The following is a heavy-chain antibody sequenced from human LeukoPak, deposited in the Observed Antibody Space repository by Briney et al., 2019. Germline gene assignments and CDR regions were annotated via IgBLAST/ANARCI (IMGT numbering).Heavy chain of an antibody. CDR1: GFTFSNAW. V-gene: IGHV3-15*01. CDR3: TTQLSLAYYDFWSGVRDY. J-gene: IGHJ4*02. D-gene: IGHD3-3*01. CDR2: IKSKTDGGTT. Sequence: PGGSLRLSCAASGFTFSNAWMSWVRQAPGKGLEWVGRIKSKTDGGTTDYAAPVKGRFTISRDDSKNTLYLQMNSLKTEDTDVYCCTTQLSLAYYDFWSGVRDYWGQGTLVTVSS.